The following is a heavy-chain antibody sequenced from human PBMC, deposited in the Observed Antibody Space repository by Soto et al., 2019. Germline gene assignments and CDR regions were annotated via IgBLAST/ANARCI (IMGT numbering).Heavy chain of an antibody. J-gene: IGHJ4*02. CDR3: ARVRREVRGVIDY. CDR2: IYSGGST. CDR1: GFTVSSNY. Sequence: VGSLRLSCAASGFTVSSNYMSWVRQAPGKGLEWVSVIYSGGSTYYADSVKGRFTISRHNSKNTLYLQMNSLRAEDTAVYYCARVRREVRGVIDYWGQGTLVTVSS. V-gene: IGHV3-66*01. D-gene: IGHD3-10*01.